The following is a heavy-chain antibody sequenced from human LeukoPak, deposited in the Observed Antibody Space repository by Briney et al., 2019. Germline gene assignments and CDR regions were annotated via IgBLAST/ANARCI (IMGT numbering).Heavy chain of an antibody. CDR3: ARGRGYSSSWYWFDP. D-gene: IGHD6-13*01. V-gene: IGHV1-69*06. CDR2: IIPIFGTA. Sequence: GASVKVSCKASGGTFSSYAISWVRQAPGQGLEWMGGIIPIFGTANYAQKFQGRVTITADKSTNTAYMELSSLRSEDTAVYYCARGRGYSSSWYWFDPWGQGTLVTVSS. CDR1: GGTFSSYA. J-gene: IGHJ5*02.